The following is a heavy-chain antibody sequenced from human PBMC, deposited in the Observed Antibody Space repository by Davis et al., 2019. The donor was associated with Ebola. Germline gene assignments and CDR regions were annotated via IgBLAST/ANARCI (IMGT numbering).Heavy chain of an antibody. D-gene: IGHD4-11*01. V-gene: IGHV3-30*02. CDR2: VRSSGSDD. Sequence: GESLKISCAASGFTFSSYAMHWVRQAPGRGLEWVAFVRSSGSDDHYAASVKGRFTISRDNSKNTLYLQMNSLRAEDTAVYYCARDSDDYSFDDWGQGTLVTVSS. CDR1: GFTFSSYA. J-gene: IGHJ4*02. CDR3: ARDSDDYSFDD.